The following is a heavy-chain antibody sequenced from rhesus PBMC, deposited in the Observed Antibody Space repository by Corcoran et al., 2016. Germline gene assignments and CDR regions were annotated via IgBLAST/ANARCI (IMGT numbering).Heavy chain of an antibody. D-gene: IGHD3-16*01. Sequence: QVQLVQSGAEVKKPGTSVKVSCKASGYPFTSSYINWVRQAPGQVLEWMGWIAPRNGNAVYAQKFQGRVTMTRDTSTSTAYMELNSLRSEDTAVYYCARDYYSYNSLDVWGRGVLVTVSS. J-gene: IGHJ5-2*02. CDR1: GYPFTSSY. CDR2: IAPRNGNA. V-gene: IGHV1-200*01. CDR3: ARDYYSYNSLDV.